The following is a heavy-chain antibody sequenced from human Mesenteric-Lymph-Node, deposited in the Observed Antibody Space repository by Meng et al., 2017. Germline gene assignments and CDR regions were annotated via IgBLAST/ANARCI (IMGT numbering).Heavy chain of an antibody. CDR1: GFTFSSYA. CDR2: ISGSGGST. J-gene: IGHJ4*02. V-gene: IGHV3-23*01. D-gene: IGHD5-24*01. CDR3: ARDWRGGWLQREYYFDY. Sequence: GGSLRLSCAASGFTFSSYAMSWVRQAPGKGLEWVSAISGSGGSTYYADSVKGRFTISRDNSKNTLYLQMNSLRAEDTAVYYCARDWRGGWLQREYYFDYWGQGTLVTVSS.